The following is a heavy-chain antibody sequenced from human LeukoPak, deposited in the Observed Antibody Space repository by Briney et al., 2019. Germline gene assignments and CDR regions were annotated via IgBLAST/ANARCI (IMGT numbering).Heavy chain of an antibody. CDR3: ARSALLRYFDENDQDAFDI. CDR1: GYTLTGYY. D-gene: IGHD3-9*01. Sequence: ASVKVSCKASGYTLTGYYMHWVRQAPGQGLEWMGWINPNSGGTNYAQKFQGRVTMTRDTSISTAYMELSRLRSDDTAVYYCARSALLRYFDENDQDAFDIWGQGTMVTVSS. CDR2: INPNSGGT. V-gene: IGHV1-2*02. J-gene: IGHJ3*02.